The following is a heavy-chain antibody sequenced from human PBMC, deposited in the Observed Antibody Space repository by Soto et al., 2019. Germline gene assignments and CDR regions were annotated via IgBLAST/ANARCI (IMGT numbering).Heavy chain of an antibody. J-gene: IGHJ6*03. D-gene: IGHD6-25*01. Sequence: GGSLRLSCAASGFTFDDYAMHWVRQAPGKGLEWVSGISWNSGSIGYADSVKGRFTISRDNAKNSLYLQMNSLRAEDTALYYCAKDMAADYYYMDVWGKGTTVTISS. CDR1: GFTFDDYA. V-gene: IGHV3-9*01. CDR3: AKDMAADYYYMDV. CDR2: ISWNSGSI.